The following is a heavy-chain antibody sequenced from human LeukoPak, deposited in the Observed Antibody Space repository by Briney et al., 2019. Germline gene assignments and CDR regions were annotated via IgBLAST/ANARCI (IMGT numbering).Heavy chain of an antibody. CDR2: ISSRRSNI. CDR3: ASDLRGLDSL. J-gene: IGHJ4*02. D-gene: IGHD1-1*01. V-gene: IGHV3-21*01. CDR1: GFAFSAYV. Sequence: GGSLRLSCAASGFAFSAYVMNWVRQAPGKGLEWVSSISSRRSNIYYSDSVKGRFTISRDNARNSLFLQMNSLRLEDTAVYYCASDLRGLDSLWGQGTLVSVSS.